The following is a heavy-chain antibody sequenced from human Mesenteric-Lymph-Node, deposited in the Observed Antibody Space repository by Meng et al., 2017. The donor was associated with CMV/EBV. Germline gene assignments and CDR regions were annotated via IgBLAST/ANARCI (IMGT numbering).Heavy chain of an antibody. CDR3: ARAPYNYYGSGAPDY. J-gene: IGHJ4*02. D-gene: IGHD3-10*01. V-gene: IGHV1-69*06. CDR2: IIPIFGTA. CDR1: GGPFSSYA. Sequence: SGGPFSSYAISWVRQAPGQGLEWMGGIIPIFGTANYAQKFQGRVTITADKSTSTAYMELSSLRSEDTAVYYCARAPYNYYGSGAPDYWGQGTLVTVSS.